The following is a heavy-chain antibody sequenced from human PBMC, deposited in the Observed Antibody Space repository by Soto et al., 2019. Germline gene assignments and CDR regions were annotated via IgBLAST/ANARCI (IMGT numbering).Heavy chain of an antibody. CDR1: GGSISSYY. V-gene: IGHV4-4*07. CDR3: ARGEPEPYYYYYGMYV. D-gene: IGHD1-26*01. Sequence: SETLSLTCTVSGGSISSYYWSWIRQPAGKGLEWIGRIYTSGSTNYNPSLKSRVTMSVDTSKNQFSLKLSSVTAADTAVYYCARGEPEPYYYYYGMYVWGQGTTVTVSS. J-gene: IGHJ6*02. CDR2: IYTSGST.